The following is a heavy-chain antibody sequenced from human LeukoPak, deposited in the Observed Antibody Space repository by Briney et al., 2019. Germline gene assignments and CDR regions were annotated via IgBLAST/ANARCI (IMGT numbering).Heavy chain of an antibody. J-gene: IGHJ6*03. CDR3: ASRYCSSTSCYYYYYMDV. V-gene: IGHV4-59*12. Sequence: SETLSLTCTVSGGSISNYYWSWIRQPPGKGLEWIGYIYYSGSTNYNPSLKSRVTISVDTSKNQFSLKLSSVTAADTAVYYCASRYCSSTSCYYYYYMDVWGKGTTVTVSS. CDR2: IYYSGST. D-gene: IGHD2-2*01. CDR1: GGSISNYY.